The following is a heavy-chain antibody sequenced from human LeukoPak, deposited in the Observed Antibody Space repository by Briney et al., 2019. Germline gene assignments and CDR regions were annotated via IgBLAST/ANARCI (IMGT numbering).Heavy chain of an antibody. V-gene: IGHV4-34*01. CDR1: GGSLSGYY. CDR3: ARGGEGHYFGSASQDY. Sequence: SETLSLTCTVYGGSLSGYYWSWIRQPPGRGLEWIGEINHSGSTNYKPAPKSRVTLSLDTSRNQFSLNLRSVTAADTAVYYCARGGEGHYFGSASQDYWGQGTLVTVSS. J-gene: IGHJ4*02. CDR2: INHSGST. D-gene: IGHD3-10*01.